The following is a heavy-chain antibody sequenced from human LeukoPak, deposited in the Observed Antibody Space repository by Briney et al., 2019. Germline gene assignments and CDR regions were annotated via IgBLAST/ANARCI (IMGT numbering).Heavy chain of an antibody. D-gene: IGHD3-22*01. V-gene: IGHV3-30-3*02. CDR3: AKDLDRSGDYSYRY. Sequence: GRSLRLSCTASGFIFINYAIHCVRQAPGKGLEWVSLISYDGSHKYYPVSVKRRFTISHDNSKIPLYLQMNSLRAEDTAVYHCAKDLDRSGDYSYRYWGQGTLVTVSS. CDR1: GFIFINYA. CDR2: ISYDGSHK. J-gene: IGHJ4*02.